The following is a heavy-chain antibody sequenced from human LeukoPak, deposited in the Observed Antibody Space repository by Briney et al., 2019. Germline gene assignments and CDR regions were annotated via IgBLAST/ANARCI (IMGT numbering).Heavy chain of an antibody. V-gene: IGHV4-39*01. D-gene: IGHD4-11*01. CDR2: IYYSGST. CDR3: ARHYSNYLNWFDP. Sequence: SETLSLTCTVFGGSISSSSYYWGWIRQPPGKGLEWIGSIYYSGSTYYNPSLKSRVTISVDTSKNQFSLKLSSVTAADTAVYYCARHYSNYLNWFDPWGQGTLVTVSS. CDR1: GGSISSSSYY. J-gene: IGHJ5*02.